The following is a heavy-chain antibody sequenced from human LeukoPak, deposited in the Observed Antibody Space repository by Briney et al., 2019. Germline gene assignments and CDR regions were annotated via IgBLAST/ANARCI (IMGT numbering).Heavy chain of an antibody. CDR3: ATLRDDRWFDP. Sequence: SETLSLTCAVYGGSFSGYYWSWIRQPPGKGLEWIGEINHSGSTNYNPSLKSRVTISVDTSKNQFSLKLSSVTAADTAVYYCATLRDDRWFDPWGQGTLVTVSS. CDR1: GGSFSGYY. D-gene: IGHD2-21*02. J-gene: IGHJ5*02. V-gene: IGHV4-34*01. CDR2: INHSGST.